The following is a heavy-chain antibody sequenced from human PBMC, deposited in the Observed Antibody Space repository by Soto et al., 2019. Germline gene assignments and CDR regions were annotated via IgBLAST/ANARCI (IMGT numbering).Heavy chain of an antibody. CDR2: IFSNDEK. D-gene: IGHD4-17*01. CDR3: ARLKGVDMDYSDVGDPFDI. V-gene: IGHV2-26*01. CDR1: GFSLGNDVRMG. J-gene: IGHJ3*02. Sequence: QVTLKESGPVLVKPTEILTLTCTVSGFSLGNDVRMGVSWIRQPPGKALEWLEHIFSNDEKSYSTSLRSRLTISKDTTKSQVVLTMTNMDPVDTATYYCARLKGVDMDYSDVGDPFDIWGQGTMVTVSS.